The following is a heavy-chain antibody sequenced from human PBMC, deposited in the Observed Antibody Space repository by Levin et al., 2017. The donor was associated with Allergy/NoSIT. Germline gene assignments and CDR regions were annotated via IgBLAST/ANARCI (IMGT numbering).Heavy chain of an antibody. CDR3: ARGPTGGLYSWFDP. J-gene: IGHJ5*02. V-gene: IGHV4-61*02. D-gene: IGHD2-2*02. CDR1: GDSISSGTYY. Sequence: PSETPSLTCTVSGDSISSGTYYWSWLRQPAGKGLEWIGRVYTSGSTNYNPSLKSRVTISVDTSKNQFSLNLTSVSAADTAGYYCARGPTGGLYSWFDPWGQGTLVTVSS. CDR2: VYTSGST.